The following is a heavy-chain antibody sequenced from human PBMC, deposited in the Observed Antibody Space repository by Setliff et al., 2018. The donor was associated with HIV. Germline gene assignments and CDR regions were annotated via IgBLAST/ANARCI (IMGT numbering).Heavy chain of an antibody. CDR3: AGEAPRATLDY. CDR1: GTSFSDYY. CDR2: INHSGGT. V-gene: IGHV4-34*01. J-gene: IGHJ4*02. Sequence: PSETLSLTCAVYGTSFSDYYWTWVRQTPGKGLEWIGEINHSGGTNYNPSLKSRVTIAVDPSKNQFSLRLTSVTPADTAVYYWAGEAPRATLDYWGQGTLVTVSS. D-gene: IGHD6-6*01.